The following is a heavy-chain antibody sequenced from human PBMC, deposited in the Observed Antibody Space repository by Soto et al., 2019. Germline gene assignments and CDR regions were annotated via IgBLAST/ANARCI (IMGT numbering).Heavy chain of an antibody. J-gene: IGHJ4*02. CDR1: GFTFSSYA. D-gene: IGHD3-3*01. CDR3: AKDGDDFWSGYYEGY. V-gene: IGHV3-23*01. CDR2: ISGSGGST. Sequence: GGSLRLSCAASGFTFSSYAMSWVRQAPGKGLEWVSAISGSGGSTYYADSVKGRFTISRDNSKNTLYLQMNSLRAEDTAVYYCAKDGDDFWSGYYEGYWGQGTLVTVSS.